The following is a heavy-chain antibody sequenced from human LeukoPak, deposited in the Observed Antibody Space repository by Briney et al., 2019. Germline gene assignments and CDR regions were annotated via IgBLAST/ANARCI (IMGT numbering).Heavy chain of an antibody. D-gene: IGHD2-2*01. V-gene: IGHV4-38-2*01. CDR3: AGIVVVPAATFDY. CDR2: IYHSGST. J-gene: IGHJ4*02. CDR1: GYSISSGYY. Sequence: PSETLSLTCAVSGYSISSGYYWGWIRQPPGKGLEWIGIIYHSGSTYYNPSLKSRVTISVDTSKNQFSLKLSSVTAADTAVYYCAGIVVVPAATFDYWGQGTLVTVSS.